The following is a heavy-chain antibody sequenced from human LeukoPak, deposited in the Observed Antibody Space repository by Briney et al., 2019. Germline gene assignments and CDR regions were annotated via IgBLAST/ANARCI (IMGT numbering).Heavy chain of an antibody. J-gene: IGHJ2*01. CDR1: GGSIMSGDSY. Sequence: SQTLSLTCTGSGGSIMSGDSYWPWIRQPSGEGLQWVEYIYYSGSTFYNPSLQSRFAMSIDKSNNRFSLKLNSVTAADTAVYYCVRDSGNYFDLWGHGTLVNVSS. CDR3: VRDSGNYFDL. CDR2: IYYSGST. V-gene: IGHV4-30-4*08. D-gene: IGHD3-10*01.